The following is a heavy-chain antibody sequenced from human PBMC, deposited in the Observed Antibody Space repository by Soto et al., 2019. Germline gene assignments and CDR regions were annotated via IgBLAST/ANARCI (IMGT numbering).Heavy chain of an antibody. CDR3: AKAWGDCSGDKCYDKYGMDV. J-gene: IGHJ6*02. CDR1: GFSFSSYG. D-gene: IGHD2-15*01. Sequence: QVQLVESGGGVVQPGRSLRLSCAASGFSFSSYGMHWVRQAPGKWLEWMAAISNDGMNKYYADSVKGRFTISRDNSKNTLYVQRNSLRAADTALYYCAKAWGDCSGDKCYDKYGMDVWGQGTTVTVSS. V-gene: IGHV3-30*18. CDR2: ISNDGMNK.